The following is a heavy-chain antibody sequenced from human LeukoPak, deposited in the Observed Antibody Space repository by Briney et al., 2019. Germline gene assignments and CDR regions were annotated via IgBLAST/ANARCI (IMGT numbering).Heavy chain of an antibody. J-gene: IGHJ5*02. CDR3: ARGRAGPVAGRGGRHWFVP. V-gene: IGHV4-34*01. CDR1: GGSFSGYY. D-gene: IGHD6-13*01. CDR2: INHSGST. Sequence: SETLSLTCAVYGGSFSGYYWSWIRQPPGKGLEWIGEINHSGSTNYNPSLKSRVTISVETSKNQFSLKLSSVAGAETAVYYCARGRAGPVAGRGGRHWFVPWGERTLVTVSS.